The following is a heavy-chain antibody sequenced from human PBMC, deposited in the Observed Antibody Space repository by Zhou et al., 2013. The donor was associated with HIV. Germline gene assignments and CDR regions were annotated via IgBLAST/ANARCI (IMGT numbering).Heavy chain of an antibody. D-gene: IGHD7-27*01. CDR3: ATGRGGRCNRSNWEVISFSRTYFYYSDV. Sequence: QVQLLQSEAEVKPPGASVKVSCKVFGYTLADLAIHWVRLPPGQGLEWMGGFDPEEVMTVYAQRFEGRVTLSQDASSDTAYMSMTSLTSDDTAVYYCATGRGGRCNRSNWEVISFSRTYFYYSDVVGRRDHGRR. CDR2: FDPEEVMT. J-gene: IGHJ6*03. CDR1: GYTLADLA. V-gene: IGHV1-24*01.